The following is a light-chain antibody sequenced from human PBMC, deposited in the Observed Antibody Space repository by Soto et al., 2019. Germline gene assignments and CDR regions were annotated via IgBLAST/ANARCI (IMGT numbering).Light chain of an antibody. CDR3: QSYDSSLSGML. Sequence: QSVLTQPPSVSGAPGQRVTISCTGSSSNIGAGYGVHWYQQLPGTAPKLLIFGNNNRPSGVPDRFFGSKSGTSASLAITGLQADDDADYYCQSYDSSLSGMLFGGGTKVTVL. V-gene: IGLV1-40*01. CDR1: SSNIGAGYG. CDR2: GNN. J-gene: IGLJ2*01.